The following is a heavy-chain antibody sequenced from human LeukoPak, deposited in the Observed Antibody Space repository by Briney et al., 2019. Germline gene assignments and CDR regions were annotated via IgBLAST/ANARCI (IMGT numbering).Heavy chain of an antibody. CDR3: ARASTTVPNLLDH. CDR2: IKGDGSST. V-gene: IGHV3-74*01. D-gene: IGHD4-17*01. CDR1: GFAVNSNY. J-gene: IGHJ4*02. Sequence: GGSLRLSCAASGFAVNSNYMSWVRQAPGKGLVWVARIKGDGSSTIYADSVKGRFTISRDNSKNTLYLQTSSLRVEDTAVYYCARASTTVPNLLDHWGRGTLVTVSS.